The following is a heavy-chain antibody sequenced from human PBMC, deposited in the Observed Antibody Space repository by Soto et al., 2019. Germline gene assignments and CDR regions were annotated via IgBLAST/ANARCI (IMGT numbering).Heavy chain of an antibody. D-gene: IGHD6-6*01. Sequence: GGSLRLSCAASGFTFSSYGMHWVRQAPGKGLEWVAVISYDGSNKYYADSVKGRFTISRDNSKNTLYLQMNSLRAEDTAVYYCAKSARPGYSSSFSFFYFDYWGQGTLVTVSS. V-gene: IGHV3-30*18. CDR3: AKSARPGYSSSFSFFYFDY. CDR2: ISYDGSNK. CDR1: GFTFSSYG. J-gene: IGHJ4*02.